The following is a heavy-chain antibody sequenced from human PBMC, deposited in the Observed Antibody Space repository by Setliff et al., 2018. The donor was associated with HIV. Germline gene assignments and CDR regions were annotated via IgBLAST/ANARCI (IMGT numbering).Heavy chain of an antibody. V-gene: IGHV4-34*01. CDR1: GGSFSGYY. J-gene: IGHJ6*03. CDR2: INHSGST. Sequence: PSETLSLTCAVYGGSFSGYYWSWIRQPPGKGLEWIGGINHSGSTNYNPSLKSRVTISVDTSKNQFSLKLSSVTAADTAVYYCARGRGSLPVLYYYYYYMDVWGKGTTVTVSS. D-gene: IGHD1-26*01. CDR3: ARGRGSLPVLYYYYYYMDV.